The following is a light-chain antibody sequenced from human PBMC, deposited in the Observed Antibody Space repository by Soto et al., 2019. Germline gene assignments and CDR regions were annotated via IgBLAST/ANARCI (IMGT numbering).Light chain of an antibody. CDR1: LSVSASY. CDR3: QQYGNSPAIT. Sequence: EIVLTQSPGTLSLSPGERATLSCRASLSVSASYLAWYQQKPGQAPRLLIYAASSRATGIPDRFSGSGSGTDFTLTVSRLEPEDFAVYYCQQYGNSPAITFGQGTRLDIK. V-gene: IGKV3-20*01. J-gene: IGKJ5*01. CDR2: AAS.